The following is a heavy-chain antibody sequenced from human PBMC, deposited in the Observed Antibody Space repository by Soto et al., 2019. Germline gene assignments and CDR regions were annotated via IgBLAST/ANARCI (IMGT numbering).Heavy chain of an antibody. CDR3: AIEGFPPKYYFDL. Sequence: SETLSLTCAVSGASISSDNNFWAWIRQPPGRGLEWIGSIYYAGGTYYNPSLKSRVTISVDASKDQFSLRLNSVTAADTAVYYCAIEGFPPKYYFDLCGPAALVTLS. V-gene: IGHV4-39*01. CDR1: GASISSDNNF. CDR2: IYYAGGT. J-gene: IGHJ4*02. D-gene: IGHD2-15*01.